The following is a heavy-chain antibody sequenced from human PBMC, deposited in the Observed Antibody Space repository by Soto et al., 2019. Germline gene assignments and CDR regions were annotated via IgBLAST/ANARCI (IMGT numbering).Heavy chain of an antibody. D-gene: IGHD5-12*01. CDR3: ARWSGYGDL. CDR2: MSISGEKT. V-gene: IGHV3-23*01. CDR1: GFIFSDYS. J-gene: IGHJ4*02. Sequence: EVQLLESGGGLVQPGGSLRLSCAASGFIFSDYSMAWVRQTPEKGLEWVPGMSISGEKTFYADSVNGRFTVSRDSSKNTVYLQMNSLRVEDTAVYYCARWSGYGDLWGQGTLVTVSS.